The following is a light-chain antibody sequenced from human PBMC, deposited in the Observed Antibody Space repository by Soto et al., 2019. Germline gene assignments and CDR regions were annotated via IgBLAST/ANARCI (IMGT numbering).Light chain of an antibody. J-gene: IGKJ1*01. V-gene: IGKV1-5*01. CDR1: QSISSW. CDR3: QQYNSYPWT. CDR2: DAS. Sequence: DIQMTQPPSTLSASVGDRVTITCRPSQSISSWLAWYQQKPGKAPKLLIYDASSLESGVPSRFSGSGSGTEFTLTISSLQPDDFATYYCQQYNSYPWTFGQGTKV.